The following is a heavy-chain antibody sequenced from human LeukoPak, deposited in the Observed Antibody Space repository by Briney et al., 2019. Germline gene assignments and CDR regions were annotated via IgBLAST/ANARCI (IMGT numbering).Heavy chain of an antibody. Sequence: GGSLRLSCAASGFTFSSYWMNWVRQAPGKGLVWVSRIASDGSSTTYPDSVKGRFTISRDNAKNTLFLQMNSLRVEDTGFYYCARDAGWGRLDSWGQGALVTVSS. CDR1: GFTFSSYW. J-gene: IGHJ4*02. CDR2: IASDGSST. D-gene: IGHD3-16*01. CDR3: ARDAGWGRLDS. V-gene: IGHV3-74*01.